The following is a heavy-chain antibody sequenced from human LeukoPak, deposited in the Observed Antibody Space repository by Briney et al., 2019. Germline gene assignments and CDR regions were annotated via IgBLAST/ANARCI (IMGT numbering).Heavy chain of an antibody. D-gene: IGHD1-7*01. CDR3: ARVGETGTVTMELDL. J-gene: IGHJ1*01. V-gene: IGHV3-30*04. CDR1: GFPFLDYS. CDR2: MSFDGSFE. Sequence: PGGSLRLSCVASGFPFLDYSLHWVRQAPGKGLEWVALMSFDGSFENFADSVKGRFTISRDTARNTLYLHMGSLGVEDSAVYYCARVGETGTVTMELDLWGQGALVTVSS.